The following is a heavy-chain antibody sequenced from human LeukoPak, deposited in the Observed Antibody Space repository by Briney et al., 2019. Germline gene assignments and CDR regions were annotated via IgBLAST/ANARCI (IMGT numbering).Heavy chain of an antibody. J-gene: IGHJ4*02. Sequence: SETLSLTCIVSGGSISTSAYYWGWIRQPPGEGLQWIGSIYYSGNTYYNSSLKSRATISVDTSKNHFSLKMSSVTAADTAVYYCARSSGTGTFSYWGQGTLVTVSS. CDR3: ARSSGTGTFSY. D-gene: IGHD6-25*01. V-gene: IGHV4-39*02. CDR1: GGSISTSAYY. CDR2: IYYSGNT.